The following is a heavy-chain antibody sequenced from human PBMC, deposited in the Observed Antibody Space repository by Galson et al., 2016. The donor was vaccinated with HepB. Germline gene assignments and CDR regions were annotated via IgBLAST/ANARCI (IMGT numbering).Heavy chain of an antibody. CDR2: IYSGGFT. V-gene: IGHV3-53*04. J-gene: IGHJ4*02. CDR3: ARGRWQLD. Sequence: SLRLSCAASGFTVSSNYMNWVRQAPGKGLQWVSVIYSGGFTCYANSLKGRFTISRHNSKNTLYLQMNSLRAEDTAVYYCARGRWQLDWGQGTLVTVSA. CDR1: GFTVSSNY. D-gene: IGHD6-13*01.